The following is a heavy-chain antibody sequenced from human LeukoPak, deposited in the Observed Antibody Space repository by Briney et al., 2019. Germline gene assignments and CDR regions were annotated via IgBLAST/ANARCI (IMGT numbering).Heavy chain of an antibody. CDR1: GFTFSTYW. CDR3: VREPSEYFDY. Sequence: GGSLRLSCAASGFTFSTYWMHWVRQAPGKGLVWVSRINTDGSSTNYADSVKGRLTISRDNAKNTLYLQMNSLRAEDTAVYYCVREPSEYFDYWGQGTLVTVSS. D-gene: IGHD6-19*01. CDR2: INTDGSST. J-gene: IGHJ4*02. V-gene: IGHV3-74*01.